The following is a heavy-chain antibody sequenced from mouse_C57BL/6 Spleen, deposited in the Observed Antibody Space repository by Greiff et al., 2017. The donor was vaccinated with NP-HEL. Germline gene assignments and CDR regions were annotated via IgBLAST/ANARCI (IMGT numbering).Heavy chain of an antibody. CDR1: GYAFSSYW. Sequence: VMLVESGAELVKPGASVKISCKASGYAFSSYWMNWVKQRPGKGLEWIGQIYPGDGDTNYNGKFKGKATLTADKSSSTAYMQLSSLTSEDSAVYLCARTTVVDWYFDGWGTGTTVTVSS. J-gene: IGHJ1*03. D-gene: IGHD1-1*01. CDR2: IYPGDGDT. CDR3: ARTTVVDWYFDG. V-gene: IGHV1-80*01.